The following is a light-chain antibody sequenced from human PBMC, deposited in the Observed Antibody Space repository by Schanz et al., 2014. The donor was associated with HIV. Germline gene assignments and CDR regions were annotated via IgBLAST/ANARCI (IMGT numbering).Light chain of an antibody. CDR2: EGS. V-gene: IGLV2-14*02. Sequence: QSALTQPASVSGSPGQSITISCTGPSSDVGSYNLVSWYQQHPGKAPKLMIYEGSKRPSGVSNRFSGSKSGNTASLTISGLQAEDEADFYCSSYAGNSNNLNVVFGGGTKLTVL. CDR3: SSYAGNSNNLNVV. CDR1: SSDVGSYNL. J-gene: IGLJ2*01.